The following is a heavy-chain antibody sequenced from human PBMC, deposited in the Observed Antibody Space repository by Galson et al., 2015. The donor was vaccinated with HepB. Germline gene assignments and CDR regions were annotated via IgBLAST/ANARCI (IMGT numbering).Heavy chain of an antibody. Sequence: SLRLSCAASGFTFSSYAMHWVRQAPGKGLEWVAVISYDGSNKYYADSVKGRFTISRDNSKNTLYLQMNSLRAEDTAVYYCARDAEVAGTGGYFQHWGQGTLVTVSS. CDR3: ARDAEVAGTGGYFQH. J-gene: IGHJ1*01. D-gene: IGHD6-19*01. V-gene: IGHV3-30*04. CDR1: GFTFSSYA. CDR2: ISYDGSNK.